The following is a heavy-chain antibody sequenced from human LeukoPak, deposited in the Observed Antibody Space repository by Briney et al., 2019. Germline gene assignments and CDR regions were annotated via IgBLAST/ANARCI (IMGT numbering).Heavy chain of an antibody. V-gene: IGHV4-34*01. CDR2: INHSGGT. CDR3: ARLITMIDH. CDR1: GESFSGYY. D-gene: IGHD3-22*01. Sequence: SETLSLTCVVYGESFSGYYWSWIRQPPGKGLEWIGEINHSGGTNYNPSLKSRVTISVDTSKNQISLELRSVAAADTAVYYCARLITMIDHWGQGTLVTVSS. J-gene: IGHJ5*02.